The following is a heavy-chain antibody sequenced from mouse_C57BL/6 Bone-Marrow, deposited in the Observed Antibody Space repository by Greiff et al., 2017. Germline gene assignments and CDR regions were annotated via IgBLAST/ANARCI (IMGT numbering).Heavy chain of an antibody. CDR1: GFTFSDYG. V-gene: IGHV5-17*01. J-gene: IGHJ4*01. Sequence: DVKLVESGGGLVKPGGSLKLSCAASGFTFSDYGMHWVRQAPEKGLEWVAYISSGSSTIYYADPVKGRFTICRDNAKNTLLLQMTSLRSEDTAMYYCARPLYYDYEAMDYWGQGTSVTVSS. CDR2: ISSGSSTI. CDR3: ARPLYYDYEAMDY. D-gene: IGHD2-1*01.